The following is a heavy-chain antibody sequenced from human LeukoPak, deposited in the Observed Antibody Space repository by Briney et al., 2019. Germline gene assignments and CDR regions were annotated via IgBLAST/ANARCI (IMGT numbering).Heavy chain of an antibody. CDR3: ARRLDYYDTSGYHTLDY. J-gene: IGHJ4*02. D-gene: IGHD3-22*01. CDR2: ISAYNGNT. Sequence: ASVKVSCKASGYTFTTSGINWVRQAPGQGLEWMGWISAYNGNTNYAQNLQGRVTMATDTSTSTAYMELRSLRSDDTAVYYCARRLDYYDTSGYHTLDYWGQGTLVTVSS. CDR1: GYTFTTSG. V-gene: IGHV1-18*01.